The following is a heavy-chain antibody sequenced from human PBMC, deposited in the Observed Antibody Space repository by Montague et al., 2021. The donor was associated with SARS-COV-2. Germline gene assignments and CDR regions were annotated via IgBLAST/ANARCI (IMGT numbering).Heavy chain of an antibody. J-gene: IGHJ6*02. CDR1: GGSISSDY. CDR3: ARGVSYYDFWSGYDYGMDV. Sequence: SETLSLTCTVSGGSISSDYWSWIRQPPGKGLEWIGYIYYSGSTNYNPSLKSRVTISVDTSKNQFSLKLSSVTAADTAVDYCARGVSYYDFWSGYDYGMDVWGQGTTVTVSS. CDR2: IYYSGST. D-gene: IGHD3-3*01. V-gene: IGHV4-59*01.